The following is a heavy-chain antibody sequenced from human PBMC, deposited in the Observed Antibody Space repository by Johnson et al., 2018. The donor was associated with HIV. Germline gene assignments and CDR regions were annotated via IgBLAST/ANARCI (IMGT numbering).Heavy chain of an antibody. D-gene: IGHD6-13*01. CDR2: ISYDGSDK. CDR1: GFTFSSYG. V-gene: IGHV3-30*18. CDR3: AKVAVATAAGGVALDI. Sequence: QVQLVESGGGVVQPGRSLRLSCVASGFTFSSYGMNWVRQAPGKGLEWVAVISYDGSDKYYADSVKGRLTISRDNSKNTLYLQMNSLRVEDTAVYYCAKVAVATAAGGVALDIWGPGTMVTVS. J-gene: IGHJ3*02.